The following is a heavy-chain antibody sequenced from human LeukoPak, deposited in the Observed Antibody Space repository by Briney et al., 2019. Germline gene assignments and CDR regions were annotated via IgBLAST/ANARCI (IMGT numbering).Heavy chain of an antibody. Sequence: SETLSLTCTVSGGSISSYYWNWIRQPPGKGLEWLGYIHYSGSTKYNPSLESRVTISLDTAKNQFSLRLSSLTAADTAVYYCARGEGQAVSAFDYWGQGMLVTVSS. CDR1: GGSISSYY. CDR3: ARGEGQAVSAFDY. J-gene: IGHJ4*02. V-gene: IGHV4-59*01. D-gene: IGHD2-21*02. CDR2: IHYSGST.